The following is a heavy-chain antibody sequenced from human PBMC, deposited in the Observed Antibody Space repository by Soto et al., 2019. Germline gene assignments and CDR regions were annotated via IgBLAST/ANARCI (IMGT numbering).Heavy chain of an antibody. D-gene: IGHD5-18*01. J-gene: IGHJ6*02. CDR2: IIPIFGTA. V-gene: IGHV1-69*01. CDR3: AEADTAMVEEEYYYYYGMDV. Sequence: QVQLVQSGAEVKKPGSSVKVSCKASGGTFSSYAISWVRQAPGQGLEWMGGIIPIFGTANYAQKFQGRVTITADESTSTAYMELSSLRSEDTVVYYCAEADTAMVEEEYYYYYGMDVWGQGTTVTVSS. CDR1: GGTFSSYA.